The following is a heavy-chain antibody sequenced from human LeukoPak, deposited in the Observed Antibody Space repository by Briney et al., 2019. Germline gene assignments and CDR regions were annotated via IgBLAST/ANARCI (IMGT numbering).Heavy chain of an antibody. Sequence: SETLSLTCTVSGGSISSSRYYWGWIRQSPGKGLEWIGYIYYSGSTNYNPSLKSRVTISVDTSKNQFSLKLSSVTAADTAVYYCARGRGYSYGAGGLDYWGQGTLVTVSS. CDR3: ARGRGYSYGAGGLDY. CDR2: IYYSGST. CDR1: GGSISSSRYY. V-gene: IGHV4-61*05. J-gene: IGHJ4*02. D-gene: IGHD5-18*01.